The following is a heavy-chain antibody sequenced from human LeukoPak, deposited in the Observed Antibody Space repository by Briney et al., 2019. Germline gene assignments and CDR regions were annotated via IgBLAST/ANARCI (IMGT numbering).Heavy chain of an antibody. CDR3: AKVYSGPHY. Sequence: GGSLRLSCAASEFTFSNYGMHWVRQAPGKGLEWVAVISYDGTNKYYADSVKGRFTISRDNSNNTLYLQMNSLRAEDTAVYYCAKVYSGPHYWGQGTLVTVSS. D-gene: IGHD5-12*01. J-gene: IGHJ4*02. CDR2: ISYDGTNK. V-gene: IGHV3-30*18. CDR1: EFTFSNYG.